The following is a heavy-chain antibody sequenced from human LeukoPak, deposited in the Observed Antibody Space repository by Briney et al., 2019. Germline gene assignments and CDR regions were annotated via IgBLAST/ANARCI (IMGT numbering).Heavy chain of an antibody. D-gene: IGHD5-18*01. V-gene: IGHV1-18*01. J-gene: IGHJ5*02. CDR3: ARALPHRRLMDTTMNQHWFDP. CDR2: ISAYNGNT. CDR1: GYTFTSYG. Sequence: ASVKVSCKASGYTFTSYGISWVRQAPGQGLEWMGWISAYNGNTNYAQKLQGRVTVTTDTSTSTVYMELSSLTSEDTAVYSCARALPHRRLMDTTMNQHWFDPWGQGTLVTVSS.